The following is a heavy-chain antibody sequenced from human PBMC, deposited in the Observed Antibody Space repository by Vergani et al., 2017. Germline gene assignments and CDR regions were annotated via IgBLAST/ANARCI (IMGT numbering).Heavy chain of an antibody. Sequence: QVQLVQSGAEVKKPGASVKVSCQASGYTFTSYYMHWVRQAPGQGLEWMGIINPSGGHTNYAQKFQGRVTMTRDTSTSTVYMELSSLRSEDTAIYYCARGDYGILTGYRYWGQGTLVTVSA. CDR2: INPSGGHT. D-gene: IGHD3-9*01. V-gene: IGHV1-46*03. J-gene: IGHJ4*02. CDR3: ARGDYGILTGYRY. CDR1: GYTFTSYY.